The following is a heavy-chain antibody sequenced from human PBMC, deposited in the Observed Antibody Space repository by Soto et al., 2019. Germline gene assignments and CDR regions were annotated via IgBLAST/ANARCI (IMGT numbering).Heavy chain of an antibody. V-gene: IGHV1-18*01. CDR1: GYTFTSYG. Sequence: GASVKVSCKASGYTFTSYGISWVRQAPGQGLEWMGWISAYNGNTNYAQKLQGRVTMTTDTSTSTAYMELRSLRSDDTAVYYCARDDRRRYGDYGYFDYWGQGTLVTVSS. J-gene: IGHJ4*02. CDR2: ISAYNGNT. D-gene: IGHD4-17*01. CDR3: ARDDRRRYGDYGYFDY.